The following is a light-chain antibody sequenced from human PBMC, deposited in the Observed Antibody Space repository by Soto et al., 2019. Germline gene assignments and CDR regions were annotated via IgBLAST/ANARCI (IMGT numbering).Light chain of an antibody. CDR1: SSDVGGYNY. CDR3: CSYTTSSTVV. V-gene: IGLV2-14*01. Sequence: QSALTQPASVSGSPGQSITISCTGTSSDVGGYNYVSWYQQHPGKAPKIIIYEVSYRPSGVSNHFSGSKSGNTASLTISGLQAEDEADCYCCSYTTSSTVVFGGGTKLTVL. CDR2: EVS. J-gene: IGLJ3*02.